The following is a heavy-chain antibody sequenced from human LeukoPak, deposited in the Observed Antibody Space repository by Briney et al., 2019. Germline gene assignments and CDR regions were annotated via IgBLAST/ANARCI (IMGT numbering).Heavy chain of an antibody. D-gene: IGHD3-3*01. V-gene: IGHV4-61*02. Sequence: PSETLSLTCTVSGGSISSGSYYWSWIRQPAGKGLEWIGRIYTSGSTNYNPSLKSRVTMSVDTSKNQFSLKLSSVTAADTAVYYCARAGRTSTIFGVVTTPIDPWGQGTLVTVSS. CDR2: IYTSGST. J-gene: IGHJ5*02. CDR3: ARAGRTSTIFGVVTTPIDP. CDR1: GGSISSGSYY.